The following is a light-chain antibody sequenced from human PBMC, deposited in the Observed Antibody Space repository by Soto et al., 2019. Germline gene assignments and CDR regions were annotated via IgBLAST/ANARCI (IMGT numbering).Light chain of an antibody. CDR2: KAS. Sequence: DIQMTQSPSTLSESVGDRVTITCRASQSISSWLAWYQQKPGKAPKLLIYKASSLESGVPSRFSGSGSGTEFNITISSLQPDDFATYNCQQYNSYWTFGQGTKGEIK. CDR3: QQYNSYWT. J-gene: IGKJ1*01. V-gene: IGKV1-5*03. CDR1: QSISSW.